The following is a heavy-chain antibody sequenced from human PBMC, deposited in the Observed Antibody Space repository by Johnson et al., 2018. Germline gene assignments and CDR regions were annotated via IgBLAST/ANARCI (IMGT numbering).Heavy chain of an antibody. V-gene: IGHV3-23*04. CDR1: GFTFGSRA. J-gene: IGHJ6*03. Sequence: VQLVQSGGGLVQPGGSRRLSCAASGFTFGSRAITWVRQAPGKGLEWVSTISGNGDDTYYPASVKGRFILSRDNSKNTLDLQMNTLRVEDTAVYYWATGGHFSHMDFWGKGTTVTVSS. CDR2: ISGNGDDT. CDR3: ATGGHFSHMDF.